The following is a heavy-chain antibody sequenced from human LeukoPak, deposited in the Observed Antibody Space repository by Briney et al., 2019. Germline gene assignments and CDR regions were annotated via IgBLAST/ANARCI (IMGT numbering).Heavy chain of an antibody. D-gene: IGHD3-16*01. CDR2: IYYSGST. CDR3: ETFDTEEAFDI. Sequence: SQTLSLTCTVSGGSISSGGYYWSWIRQHPGKGLEWIGYIYYSGSTYYNPSLKSRVTISVDTSKNQFSLKLSSVTAADTAVYYCETFDTEEAFDIWGQGTMVTVSS. CDR1: GGSISSGGYY. J-gene: IGHJ3*02. V-gene: IGHV4-31*03.